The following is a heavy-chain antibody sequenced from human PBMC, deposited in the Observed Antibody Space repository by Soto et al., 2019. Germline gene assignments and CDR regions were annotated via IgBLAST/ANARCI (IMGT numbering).Heavy chain of an antibody. CDR2: INTDGTTT. CDR3: ARGGFRQWLLDH. CDR1: GFTFSSYW. Sequence: EVQLVESGGGSGQPGGSLSLSCAASGFTFSSYWIHWVRQVPGKGLVWVSRINTDGTTTNYADSVKGRFTISRDNAKNTVYLRINRLRAEDTAVYYCARGGFRQWLLDHWGQGTLVTVSS. J-gene: IGHJ5*02. D-gene: IGHD6-19*01. V-gene: IGHV3-74*01.